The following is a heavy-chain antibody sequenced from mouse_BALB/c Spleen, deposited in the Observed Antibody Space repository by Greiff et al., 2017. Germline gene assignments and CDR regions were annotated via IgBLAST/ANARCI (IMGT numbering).Heavy chain of an antibody. CDR3: TRELWDDYAMDY. CDR2: ISSGGSYT. Sequence: EVQRVESGGGLVKPGGSLKLSCAASGFTFSSYTMSWVRQTPEKRLEWVATISSGGSYTYYPDSVKGRFTISRDNAKNTLYLQMSSLKSEDTAMYYCTRELWDDYAMDYWGQGTSVTVSS. CDR1: GFTFSSYT. V-gene: IGHV5-6-4*01. J-gene: IGHJ4*01. D-gene: IGHD4-1*01.